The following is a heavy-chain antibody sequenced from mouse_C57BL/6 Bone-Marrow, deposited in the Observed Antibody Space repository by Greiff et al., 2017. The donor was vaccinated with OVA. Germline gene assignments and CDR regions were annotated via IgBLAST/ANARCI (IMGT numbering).Heavy chain of an antibody. CDR1: GFSFNTYA. V-gene: IGHV10-1*01. CDR3: VRHGGSSYFDY. CDR2: IRSKSNNYAT. Sequence: DAGGGLVQPKGSLKLSCAASGFSFNTYAMNWVRQAPGKGLEWVARIRSKSNNYATYYADSVKDRFTISRDDSESMLYLQMNNLKTEDTAMYYCVRHGGSSYFDYWGQGTTLTVSS. J-gene: IGHJ2*01. D-gene: IGHD1-1*01.